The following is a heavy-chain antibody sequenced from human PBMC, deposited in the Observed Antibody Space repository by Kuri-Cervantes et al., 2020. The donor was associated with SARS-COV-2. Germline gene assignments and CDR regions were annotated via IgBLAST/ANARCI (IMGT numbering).Heavy chain of an antibody. Sequence: LSLTCAASGFTFSSYEMNWVRQAPGKGLEWVSYISSSGSTIYYADSVKGRFTISRDNAKNSLYLQMNSLRAEDTAVYYCAREHSSSLFFYYYYYMDVWGKGTTVTVSS. D-gene: IGHD6-13*01. V-gene: IGHV3-48*03. CDR1: GFTFSSYE. CDR2: ISSSGSTI. CDR3: AREHSSSLFFYYYYYMDV. J-gene: IGHJ6*03.